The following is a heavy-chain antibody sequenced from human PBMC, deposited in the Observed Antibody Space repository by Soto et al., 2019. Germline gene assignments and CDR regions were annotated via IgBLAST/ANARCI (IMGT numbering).Heavy chain of an antibody. J-gene: IGHJ6*02. CDR2: IIPIFGTA. V-gene: IGHV1-69*06. D-gene: IGHD3-22*01. CDR1: GGTFSSYA. CDR3: ARDSPAIITMIVVAGPYYYYGMDV. Sequence: SVKVSCKASGGTFSSYAISWVRQAPGQGLEWMGGIIPIFGTANYAQKFQGRVTITADKSTSTAYMELSSLRSEDTAVYYCARDSPAIITMIVVAGPYYYYGMDVWGQGTTVTVSS.